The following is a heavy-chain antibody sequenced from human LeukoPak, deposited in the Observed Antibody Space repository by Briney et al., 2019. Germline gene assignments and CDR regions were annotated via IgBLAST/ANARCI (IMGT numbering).Heavy chain of an antibody. CDR3: ARTRDYYDSSGLSG. D-gene: IGHD3-22*01. Sequence: PSETLSLTRTVSGGSISSSSYYWGWIRQPPGRGLEWIGSIYYSGSTYYNPSLKSRVTISVDTSKNQFSLKLSSVTAADTAVYYCARTRDYYDSSGLSGWGQGTLVTVSS. CDR2: IYYSGST. J-gene: IGHJ4*02. CDR1: GGSISSSSYY. V-gene: IGHV4-39*01.